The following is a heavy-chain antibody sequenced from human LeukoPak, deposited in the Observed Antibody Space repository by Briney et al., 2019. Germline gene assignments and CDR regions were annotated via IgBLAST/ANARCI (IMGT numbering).Heavy chain of an antibody. J-gene: IGHJ4*02. D-gene: IGHD3-10*01. CDR3: ARDRLIWFGEFNY. V-gene: IGHV4-61*02. Sequence: SQTLSLTCTVSGDSITSAEYSWNWIRQPAGKGLDWIYRVSTSRKTFYNPSLNSRVTISLDTSKKQFSLKLSTVTAADTAVYYCARDRLIWFGEFNYWGQGTLVTVSS. CDR2: VSTSRKT. CDR1: GDSITSAEYS.